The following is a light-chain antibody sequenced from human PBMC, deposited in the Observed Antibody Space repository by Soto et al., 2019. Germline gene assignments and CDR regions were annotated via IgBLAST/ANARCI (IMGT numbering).Light chain of an antibody. CDR1: SSDVGNYNY. J-gene: IGLJ2*01. Sequence: QPASVSGSPGQSITISCTGTSSDVGNYNYVSWLQQSPGKAPKLIIYDVNNRPSGVSNRFSGSKSGNTASLTISGLQADDAADYYCSSYATSTTPVVFGGGTKLTVL. CDR3: SSYATSTTPVV. V-gene: IGLV2-14*01. CDR2: DVN.